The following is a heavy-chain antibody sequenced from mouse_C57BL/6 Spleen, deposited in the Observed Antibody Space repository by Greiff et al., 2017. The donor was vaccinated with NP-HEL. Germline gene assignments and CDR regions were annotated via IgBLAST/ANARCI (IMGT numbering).Heavy chain of an antibody. V-gene: IGHV1S26*01. CDR1: GYSFTSYY. CDR3: AREGYGSSYNFDY. D-gene: IGHD1-1*01. J-gene: IGHJ2*01. Sequence: QVQLQQSGPELVKPGASVKISCKASGYSFTSYYIHWVKQRPGQGLEWIGYINPSSGYTKYNQKFKDKATLTADKSSSTAYMQLSSLTSEDSAVYYCAREGYGSSYNFDYWGQGTTLTVSS. CDR2: INPSSGYT.